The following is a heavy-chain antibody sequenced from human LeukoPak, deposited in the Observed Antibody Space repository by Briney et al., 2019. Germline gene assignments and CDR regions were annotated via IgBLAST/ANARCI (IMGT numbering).Heavy chain of an antibody. J-gene: IGHJ3*02. CDR2: INPNSGGT. D-gene: IGHD3-10*01. Sequence: GASVKVSCKASGYTFTRYAVNWVRQAPGQGLEWMGWINPNSGGTNYAQKFQGRVTMTRDKSIRTAYMELSRLTSDDTAVYYCARNIWFGESADAFDIWGQGTMVTVSS. CDR3: ARNIWFGESADAFDI. CDR1: GYTFTRYA. V-gene: IGHV1-2*02.